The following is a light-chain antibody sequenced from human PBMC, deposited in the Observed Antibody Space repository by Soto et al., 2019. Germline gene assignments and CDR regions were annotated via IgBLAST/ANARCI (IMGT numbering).Light chain of an antibody. CDR2: DAY. J-gene: IGKJ5*01. Sequence: EIVMTQSPATLSLSPGERATLSCRASQSVSSYLAWYQQKPGQAPRLLIYDAYNRATGIPARFSGSGTGTDFTLTISSLEPEDLAVYFCQQRSDWPPITCGQGTRLEIK. CDR3: QQRSDWPPIT. V-gene: IGKV3-11*01. CDR1: QSVSSY.